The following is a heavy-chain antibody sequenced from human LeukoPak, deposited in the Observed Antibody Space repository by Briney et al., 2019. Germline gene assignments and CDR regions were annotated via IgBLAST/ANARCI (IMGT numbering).Heavy chain of an antibody. CDR2: IKQDGSEK. CDR3: ARGTHYYDSSGYSAFDI. J-gene: IGHJ3*02. V-gene: IGHV3-7*01. Sequence: PGGSLRLSCAASAFTFSSYWMSWVRQAPGKGLEWVANIKQDGSEKYYVDSVKGRFTISRDNAKNSLYLQMNSLRAEDTAVYYCARGTHYYDSSGYSAFDIWGQGTMVTVSS. D-gene: IGHD3-22*01. CDR1: AFTFSSYW.